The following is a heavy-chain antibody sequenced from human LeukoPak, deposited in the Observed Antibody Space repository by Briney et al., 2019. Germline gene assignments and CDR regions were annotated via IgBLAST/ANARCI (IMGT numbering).Heavy chain of an antibody. CDR1: GGSFSGYH. CDR2: ISYSGST. J-gene: IGHJ3*01. CDR3: AREGAVGVITLDDAFDL. V-gene: IGHV4-34*01. D-gene: IGHD3-16*02. Sequence: SETLSLTCAVYGGSFSGYHWSWIRQPPGKGLEWIGSISYSGSTYYNASLKSRVTISVDMSKNQFSLKLSSVTAADTAVYYCAREGAVGVITLDDAFDLWGQGTMVTVSS.